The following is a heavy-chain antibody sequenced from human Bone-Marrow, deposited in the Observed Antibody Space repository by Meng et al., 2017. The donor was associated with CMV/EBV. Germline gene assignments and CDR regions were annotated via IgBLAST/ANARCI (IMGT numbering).Heavy chain of an antibody. CDR3: ARKGLDYSIFN. CDR2: IYYSGST. Sequence: SETLSLTCTVSGGSISSYYWRWIRQPPGKGLEWIGYIYYSGSTNYNPSLKSRVTISVDTSKNEFSLKVSSVTAADTAVYYCARKGLDYSIFNWGQGTLVTVSS. CDR1: GGSISSYY. J-gene: IGHJ4*02. D-gene: IGHD4-11*01. V-gene: IGHV4-59*01.